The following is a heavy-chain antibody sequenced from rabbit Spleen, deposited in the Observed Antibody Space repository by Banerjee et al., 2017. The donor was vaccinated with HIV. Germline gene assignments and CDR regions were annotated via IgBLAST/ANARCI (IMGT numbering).Heavy chain of an antibody. J-gene: IGHJ3*01. CDR1: GFSFSSSYY. CDR2: IYSGIGGNT. D-gene: IGHD1-1*01. V-gene: IGHV1S45*01. Sequence: QEQLVESGGGLVQPGGSLTLTCTASGFSFSSSYYMCWVRQAPGKGLEWIASIYSGIGGNTYYASWAKGRFTVSETSSTTVTLQMTSLTAADTATYFCARDTSSSFSSYGMDLWGQGTLVT. CDR3: ARDTSSSFSSYGMDL.